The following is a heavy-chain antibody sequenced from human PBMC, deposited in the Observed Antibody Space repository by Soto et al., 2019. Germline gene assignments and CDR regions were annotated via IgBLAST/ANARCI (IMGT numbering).Heavy chain of an antibody. CDR1: GFTFSPYA. D-gene: IGHD6-6*01. Sequence: EVQLLDSGGGLVQPGGSLRLSCAASGFTFSPYAMNWVRQAPGKGLEWVSVISGSGGYTYYADSVKGRFTIYRDNSKNTLYLQMSSLRAGDTALYYCAKGRVAPRGGGAFDIWGQGTMVTVSS. V-gene: IGHV3-23*01. CDR2: ISGSGGYT. CDR3: AKGRVAPRGGGAFDI. J-gene: IGHJ3*02.